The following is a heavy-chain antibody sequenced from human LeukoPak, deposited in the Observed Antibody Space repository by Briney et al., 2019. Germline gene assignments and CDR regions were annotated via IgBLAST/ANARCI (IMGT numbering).Heavy chain of an antibody. J-gene: IGHJ4*02. Sequence: PSETLSLTCAVYGGSFSGYYWSWIRQHPGKGLEWIGYIYYSGSTYYNPSLKSRVTISVDTSKNQFSLKLSSVTAADTAVYYCARLDYGEGGVFDYWGQGTLVTVSS. CDR3: ARLDYGEGGVFDY. CDR2: IYYSGST. CDR1: GGSFSGYY. V-gene: IGHV4-31*11. D-gene: IGHD4-17*01.